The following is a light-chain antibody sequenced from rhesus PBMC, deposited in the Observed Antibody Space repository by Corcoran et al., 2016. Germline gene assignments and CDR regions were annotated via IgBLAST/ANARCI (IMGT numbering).Light chain of an antibody. Sequence: QIILTQSPATLSLSPGERATLSCRASQSVSSYLAWYQPKPGQAPKLLIYGASRKATGIPDRFSGSGSGTEFTRTISSLEPEDFAVYYCQKYSSSPFTFGPGTKLDIK. CDR1: QSVSSY. V-gene: IGKV3-53*01. J-gene: IGKJ3*01. CDR3: QKYSSSPFT. CDR2: GAS.